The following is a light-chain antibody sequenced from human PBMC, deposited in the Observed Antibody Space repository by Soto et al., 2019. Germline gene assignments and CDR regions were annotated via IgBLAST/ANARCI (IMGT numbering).Light chain of an antibody. J-gene: IGKJ3*01. CDR3: QQYDNWPPFT. CDR1: QSVGSH. Sequence: EIVMTQSPATLSVSPGERATLSCRASQSVGSHLAWYQQRPGQAPRLLIYGASYRATGIPARFSGSGSGTDFTLTISSLQSEDFAVYYCQQYDNWPPFTFGPGTKVGIK. V-gene: IGKV3-15*01. CDR2: GAS.